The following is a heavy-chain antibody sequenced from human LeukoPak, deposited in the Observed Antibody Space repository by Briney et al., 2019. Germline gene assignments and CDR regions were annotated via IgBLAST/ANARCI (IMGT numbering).Heavy chain of an antibody. D-gene: IGHD2-15*01. CDR3: AKDNRTPSGVVAATRSYFDY. CDR2: ISGSGGST. Sequence: GGSLRLSCAASGFTFSSYAMSWVRQAPGKGLEWVSAISGSGGSTYYADSVKGRFTISRDNSKNTLYLQMNSLRAEDTAVYYCAKDNRTPSGVVAATRSYFDYWGQGTLVTVSS. V-gene: IGHV3-23*01. J-gene: IGHJ4*02. CDR1: GFTFSSYA.